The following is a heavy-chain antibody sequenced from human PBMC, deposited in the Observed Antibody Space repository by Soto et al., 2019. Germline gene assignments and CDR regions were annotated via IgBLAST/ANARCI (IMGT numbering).Heavy chain of an antibody. J-gene: IGHJ4*02. CDR1: GFDFKTYV. CDR2: IGFDGTNI. V-gene: IGHV3-33*01. D-gene: IGHD3-10*01. Sequence: QGHLVESGGGVVQPGRSLRLSCVASGFDFKTYVMHWVRQAPGKGLEWVAVIGFDGTNIHYSDSVRGRFSISRDNSENTVSLQMNSLRVEDTALYYCVRTACVINNCSYRGVRWGQGTLVTV. CDR3: VRTACVINNCSYRGVR.